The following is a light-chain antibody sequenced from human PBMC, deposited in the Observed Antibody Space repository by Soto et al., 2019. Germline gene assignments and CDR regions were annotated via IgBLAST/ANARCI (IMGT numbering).Light chain of an antibody. Sequence: QSALTQPPSASGSPGQSVTISCTGTSSDIGLYNYVSWYQQHPGKVPKLMIYDVTNRPSGVPDRFSGSKSGNTASLTVSGLQADDEADYYCSSYAGTDHFVVFGGGTKLTVL. CDR1: SSDIGLYNY. CDR3: SSYAGTDHFVV. J-gene: IGLJ2*01. V-gene: IGLV2-8*01. CDR2: DVT.